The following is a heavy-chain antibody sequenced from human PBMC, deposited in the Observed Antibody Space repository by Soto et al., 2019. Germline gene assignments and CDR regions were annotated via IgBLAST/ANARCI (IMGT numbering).Heavy chain of an antibody. CDR1: GFTFSSYW. V-gene: IGHV3-7*01. CDR2: IKQDGSEK. Sequence: GGSLRLSCAASGFTFSSYWMSWVRQAPGKGLEWVANIKQDGSEKYYVDSVKGRFTISRDNAKNSLYLQMNSLRAEDTAVYYCARDRLLESAYYDFWSGYYSTYNWFDPWGQGTLVTVSS. D-gene: IGHD3-3*01. J-gene: IGHJ5*02. CDR3: ARDRLLESAYYDFWSGYYSTYNWFDP.